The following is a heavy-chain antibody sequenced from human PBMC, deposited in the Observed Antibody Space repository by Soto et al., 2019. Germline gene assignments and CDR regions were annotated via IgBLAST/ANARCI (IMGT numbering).Heavy chain of an antibody. CDR1: GYTFTSYA. CDR2: INAGNGNT. V-gene: IGHV1-3*01. Sequence: QVQLVQSGAEVKKPGASVKVSCKASGYTFTSYAMHWVRQAPGQRLEWMGWINAGNGNTKYSQKFQGRVTITRDTSASTAYMELSSLRSEDTALYYCARDITAGFDLWGQGTLVTVSS. J-gene: IGHJ5*02. D-gene: IGHD3-10*01. CDR3: ARDITAGFDL.